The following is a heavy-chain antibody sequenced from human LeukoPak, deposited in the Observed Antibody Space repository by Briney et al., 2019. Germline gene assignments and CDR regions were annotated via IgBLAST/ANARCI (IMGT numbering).Heavy chain of an antibody. CDR3: ARDRRTHFSDSSGNGGFDY. Sequence: PGGSLRLSCVASGFTFSSHNMNWVRQAPGKGLEWVSSINGGSIYIYYAGSVKGRFTVSRDNAKDSLYLQMNSLRAEDTAVYYCARDRRTHFSDSSGNGGFDYWGQGTLVTVSS. J-gene: IGHJ4*02. CDR2: INGGSIYI. CDR1: GFTFSSHN. V-gene: IGHV3-21*01. D-gene: IGHD3-22*01.